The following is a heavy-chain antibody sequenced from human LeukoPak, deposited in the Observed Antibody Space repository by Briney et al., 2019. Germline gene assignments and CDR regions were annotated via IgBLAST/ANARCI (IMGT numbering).Heavy chain of an antibody. J-gene: IGHJ1*01. D-gene: IGHD6-6*01. CDR1: GGSISTYY. V-gene: IGHV4-59*01. Sequence: PSETLSLTCTVSGGSISTYYWNWIRQPPGKGLEWIGYIYHRGSTNYNPSLQSRVTISVDTSKNQFSLNLNSVTAAVTAVYYCARGGAARLHFQNWGQGTLVTVSS. CDR2: IYHRGST. CDR3: ARGGAARLHFQN.